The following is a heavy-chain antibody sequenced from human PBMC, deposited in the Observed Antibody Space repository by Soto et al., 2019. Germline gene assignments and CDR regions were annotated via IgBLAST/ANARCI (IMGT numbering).Heavy chain of an antibody. D-gene: IGHD6-13*01. V-gene: IGHV2-5*02. CDR3: AHKSRIAAAPPRDY. CDR1: GFSLSTSGVG. Sequence: QITLKESGPTLVKPTQTLTLTCAFSGFSLSTSGVGVGWIRQPPGKALEWLALIYWDDDKRYSPSLKSRLTITKDTSKNQVVLTMTNMDPVDTATYYCAHKSRIAAAPPRDYWGQGTLVTVSS. CDR2: IYWDDDK. J-gene: IGHJ4*02.